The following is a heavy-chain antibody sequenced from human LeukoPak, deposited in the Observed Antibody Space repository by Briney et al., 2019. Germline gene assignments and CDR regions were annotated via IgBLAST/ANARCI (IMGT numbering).Heavy chain of an antibody. Sequence: PGGSLRLSCAASGLTFSNYWMSWVRQAPGKGLEWVANINQEGSEKYYGDFVKGRFTISRDNAKNSLYLQMRSLRAEDTALYYCARESGIAAALDLWGQGTLVTVSS. CDR2: INQEGSEK. V-gene: IGHV3-7*01. CDR1: GLTFSNYW. CDR3: ARESGIAAALDL. J-gene: IGHJ5*02. D-gene: IGHD6-13*01.